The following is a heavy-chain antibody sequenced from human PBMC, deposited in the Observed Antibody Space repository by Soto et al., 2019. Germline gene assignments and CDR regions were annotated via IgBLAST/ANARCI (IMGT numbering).Heavy chain of an antibody. CDR3: AGRYCTNGVCYTNYYYYIDG. Sequence: VQLLESGGGLVQPGGSLRLSCAASGFTFSTYAMSGVRQAPGKGLEWFSTITTSGGNTYYADSVQGRFTISRDNSKNTLYLQMNSLRAEDTAVYYCAGRYCTNGVCYTNYYYYIDGWGKGTTVTVSS. J-gene: IGHJ6*03. CDR1: GFTFSTYA. D-gene: IGHD2-8*01. CDR2: ITTSGGNT. V-gene: IGHV3-23*01.